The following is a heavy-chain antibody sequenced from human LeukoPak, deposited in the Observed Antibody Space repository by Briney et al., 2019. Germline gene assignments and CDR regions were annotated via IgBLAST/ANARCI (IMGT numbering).Heavy chain of an antibody. J-gene: IGHJ3*01. CDR2: INGGGDAT. V-gene: IGHV3-23*01. D-gene: IGHD2-2*01. CDR1: GFTFNNNA. Sequence: PGGSLRLSCATSGFTFNNNAMSWVHQAPGKGLEWVSAINGGGDATEYADSVKGRFTISRDNSKNTLYLQMNSLRPDDTAVYYCARCTASCYANAFDVWGQGTLLTVSS. CDR3: ARCTASCYANAFDV.